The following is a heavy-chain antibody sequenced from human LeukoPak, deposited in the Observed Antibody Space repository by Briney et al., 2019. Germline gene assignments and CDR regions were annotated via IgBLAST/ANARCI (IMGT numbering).Heavy chain of an antibody. D-gene: IGHD3-16*01. V-gene: IGHV3-30*02. Sequence: GGSLRLSCAASGFTFSGYGIHWVRQAPGKGLEWVAFIRSDGSVKYYADSVRGRFTISRDNSKNMLYLQINSLRAEDTAVYYCVRVLLDYGAFVFDYWGQGTLLTVSS. CDR1: GFTFSGYG. CDR2: IRSDGSVK. J-gene: IGHJ4*02. CDR3: VRVLLDYGAFVFDY.